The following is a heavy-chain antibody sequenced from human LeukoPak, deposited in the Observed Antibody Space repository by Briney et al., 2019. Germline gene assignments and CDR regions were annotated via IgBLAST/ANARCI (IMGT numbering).Heavy chain of an antibody. J-gene: IGHJ4*02. Sequence: ASVKVSCKASGYTFTSYYMHWVRQAPGQGLEWMGIIDPSGGSTTYAQKFQGRVTMTRGTSTSTVYMELSGLRYEDTAVYYCARDLHIDGRPEGRDYWGQGTLVTVSS. CDR1: GYTFTSYY. D-gene: IGHD3-10*01. CDR2: IDPSGGST. CDR3: ARDLHIDGRPEGRDY. V-gene: IGHV1-46*01.